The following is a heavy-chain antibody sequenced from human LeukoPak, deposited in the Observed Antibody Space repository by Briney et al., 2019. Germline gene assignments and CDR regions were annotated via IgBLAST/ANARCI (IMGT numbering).Heavy chain of an antibody. D-gene: IGHD3-22*01. CDR3: ARDRSNYYYDSSGYSTPDFDY. V-gene: IGHV3-48*01. Sequence: GGSLRLSCAASGFTFSSYAMSWVRQAPGKGLEWVSYISSSSSTIYYADSVKGRFTISRDNAKNSLYLQMNSLRAEDTAVYYCARDRSNYYYDSSGYSTPDFDYWGQGTLVTVSS. CDR1: GFTFSSYA. CDR2: ISSSSSTI. J-gene: IGHJ4*02.